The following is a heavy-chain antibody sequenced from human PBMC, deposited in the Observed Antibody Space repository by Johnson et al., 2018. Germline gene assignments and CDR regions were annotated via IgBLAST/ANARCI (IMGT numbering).Heavy chain of an antibody. Sequence: VQLQESGGGLVQPGGSLRLSCAASGFTFSSYWMHWVRHAPGKGLVWVSRINSDGSSTSYADSVKGRFPTSRDNAKNTLYLQMNSLRAEDTAVYYCARDRTGGKGGLDAFDIWGQGTMVTVSS. CDR2: INSDGSST. J-gene: IGHJ3*02. D-gene: IGHD4-23*01. CDR3: ARDRTGGKGGLDAFDI. CDR1: GFTFSSYW. V-gene: IGHV3-74*01.